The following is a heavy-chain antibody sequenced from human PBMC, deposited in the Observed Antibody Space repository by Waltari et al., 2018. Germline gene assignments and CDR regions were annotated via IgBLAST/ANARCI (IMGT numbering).Heavy chain of an antibody. D-gene: IGHD3-22*01. V-gene: IGHV1-69*14. CDR3: AGGYYESSGFSFYYFYHMDV. CDR2: SIPTVGTT. Sequence: QVQLVQSGAEVKKPGSSVTVSCKASGGSFASYGISWVRQAPGQGLEWMGGSIPTVGTTNYAQKFQGRVTSNADKSTSTAYMHLTSLRSEDAAVYYCAGGYYESSGFSFYYFYHMDVWGKGTTVTVSS. J-gene: IGHJ6*03. CDR1: GGSFASYG.